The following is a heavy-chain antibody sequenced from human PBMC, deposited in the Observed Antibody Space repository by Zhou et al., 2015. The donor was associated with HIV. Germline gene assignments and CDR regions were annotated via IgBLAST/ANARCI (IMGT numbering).Heavy chain of an antibody. J-gene: IGHJ4*02. Sequence: QVQLVQSGAEVKKPGASVKVSCKASGYTFTGYYMHWVRQAPGQGLEWMGRINPNSGGTNYAQKFQGRVTMTRDTSISTAYMELSRLRSDDTAVYYCAREAGYYDFWSGYQDDYWGQGTLVTVSS. D-gene: IGHD3-3*01. V-gene: IGHV1-2*06. CDR3: AREAGYYDFWSGYQDDY. CDR2: INPNSGGT. CDR1: GYTFTGYY.